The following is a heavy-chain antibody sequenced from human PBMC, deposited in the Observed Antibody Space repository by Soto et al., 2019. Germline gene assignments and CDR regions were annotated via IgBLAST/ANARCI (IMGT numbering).Heavy chain of an antibody. D-gene: IGHD2-15*01. CDR1: GFTFSSYS. Sequence: EVQLVESGGGLVQPGGSLRLSCAASGFTFSSYSMNWVRQAPGKGLDWVSYISSSSSTIYYADSVKGRFTISRDNANNSLYLQMNSLRDEDTAVYYCARDPLYCSGGSCYRTFDYLCQGTLVTVSS. J-gene: IGHJ4*02. CDR2: ISSSSSTI. V-gene: IGHV3-48*02. CDR3: ARDPLYCSGGSCYRTFDY.